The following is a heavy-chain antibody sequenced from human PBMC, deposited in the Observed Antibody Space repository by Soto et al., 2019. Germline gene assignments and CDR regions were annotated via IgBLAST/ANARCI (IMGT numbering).Heavy chain of an antibody. V-gene: IGHV3-33*01. D-gene: IGHD6-19*01. CDR2: IWYDGSNK. J-gene: IGHJ4*02. Sequence: GGSLRLSCAASGFTFSSYGMHWVRQAPGKGLEWVAVIWYDGSNKYYADSVKGRFTISRDNSKNTLYLQMNSLRAEDTAVYYCARFFLAFSSGWYEGDYWGQGTLVTVSS. CDR1: GFTFSSYG. CDR3: ARFFLAFSSGWYEGDY.